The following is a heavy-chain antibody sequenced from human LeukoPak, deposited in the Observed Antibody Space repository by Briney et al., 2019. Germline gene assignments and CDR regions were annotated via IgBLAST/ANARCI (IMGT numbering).Heavy chain of an antibody. CDR2: ISYDGSNK. CDR1: GFTFSSYA. CDR3: ARDTYRAPPI. V-gene: IGHV3-30*14. J-gene: IGHJ3*02. Sequence: GGSLRLSCAASGFTFSSYAMHWVRQAPGKGLEWVAVISYDGSNKYYADSVKGRFTISRDNSKNTLYLQMNSLRAEDTAVYYCARDTYRAPPIWGQGTMVTVSS. D-gene: IGHD1-14*01.